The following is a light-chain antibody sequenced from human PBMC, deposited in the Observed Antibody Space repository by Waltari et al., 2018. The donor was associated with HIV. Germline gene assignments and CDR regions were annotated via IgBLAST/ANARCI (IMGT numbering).Light chain of an antibody. V-gene: IGLV1-44*01. CDR2: NNN. Sequence: QSVLTQPPSASGTPGQRVTISCSGGSPTIGRATVHWYQHLPVTAPKLLIYNNNRRPSGVPDRFSGSKSGTSASLAISGLQSEDEADYYCASWDGSLNGWVFGGGTKLTVL. CDR1: SPTIGRAT. J-gene: IGLJ3*02. CDR3: ASWDGSLNGWV.